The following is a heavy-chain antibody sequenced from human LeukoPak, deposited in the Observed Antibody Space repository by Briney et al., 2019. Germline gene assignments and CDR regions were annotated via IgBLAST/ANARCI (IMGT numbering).Heavy chain of an antibody. D-gene: IGHD2-21*01. CDR3: ARPCGEEDGFDI. CDR2: NYPGGSDT. CDR1: GYSFTNYW. J-gene: IGHJ3*02. Sequence: GESLKISCKGSGYSFTNYWNGWVRQMPGKGVGWGGINYPGGSDTRYSPSFQGQVTISDDKSITTAYLPWGSLKASDTASYLCARPCGEEDGFDIWGQGTMVTVSS. V-gene: IGHV5-51*01.